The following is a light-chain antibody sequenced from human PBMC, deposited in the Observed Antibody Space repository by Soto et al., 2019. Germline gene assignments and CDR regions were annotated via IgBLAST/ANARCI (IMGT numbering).Light chain of an antibody. CDR3: SSYAGSNKGV. Sequence: QSVLTQPPSASGSPGQSVTISCTGTSSDVGGYNYVSWYQQHPGKAPKLMIYEVSKRPSGVPDRFSGSKSGNTASLTVSGLQAEDEADYYCSSYAGSNKGVFATGTKLTVL. CDR2: EVS. CDR1: SSDVGGYNY. V-gene: IGLV2-8*01. J-gene: IGLJ1*01.